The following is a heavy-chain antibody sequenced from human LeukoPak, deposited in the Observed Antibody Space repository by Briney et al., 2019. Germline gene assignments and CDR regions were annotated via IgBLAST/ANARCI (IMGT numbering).Heavy chain of an antibody. Sequence: PSDTLSLTCAVSAGSICNSYCSWARQPPRKGLEFIGYISTGGDINYSPSLRSRATISINPSNNQLSLTLTSVTTADTAVYFCVRGPGRGYDLEPWGQGSLVTVSS. CDR3: VRGPGRGYDLEP. D-gene: IGHD3-22*01. CDR1: AGSICNSY. J-gene: IGHJ5*02. CDR2: ISTGGDI. V-gene: IGHV4-4*08.